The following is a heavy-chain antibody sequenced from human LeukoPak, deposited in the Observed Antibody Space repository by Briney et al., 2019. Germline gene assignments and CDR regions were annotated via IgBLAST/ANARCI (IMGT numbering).Heavy chain of an antibody. CDR2: ISSSDTYT. V-gene: IGHV3-11*05. D-gene: IGHD5-24*01. J-gene: IGHJ4*02. CDR3: ARDGGRWLQLYYFDY. Sequence: GGSLRLSCAASGFTFSDYYMSWIRQAPGKGLEWVSYISSSDTYTNYADSVKGRFTISRDNAKNSLYLQMNSLRAEDTAVYYCARDGGRWLQLYYFDYWGQGTLVTVSS. CDR1: GFTFSDYY.